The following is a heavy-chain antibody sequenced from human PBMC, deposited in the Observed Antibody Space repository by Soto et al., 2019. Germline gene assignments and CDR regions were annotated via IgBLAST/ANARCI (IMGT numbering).Heavy chain of an antibody. CDR2: IYYSGST. J-gene: IGHJ5*02. V-gene: IGHV4-31*03. CDR3: ARDAFQYSYDNWFDP. Sequence: SETLSLTCTVSGGSISSGGYYWSWVRQHPGKGLEWIGYIYYSGSTYYNPSLKSRVTISVDTSKNQFSLKLSSVTAADTAVYYCARDAFQYSYDNWFDPWGQGTLVTVSS. CDR1: GGSISSGGYY. D-gene: IGHD5-18*01.